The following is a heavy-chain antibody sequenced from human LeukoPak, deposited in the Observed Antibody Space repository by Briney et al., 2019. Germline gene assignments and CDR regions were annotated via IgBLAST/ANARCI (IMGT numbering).Heavy chain of an antibody. CDR3: AKGITVTSYFQH. Sequence: TGGSLRLSCAASGFTFSSYAMSWVRQAPGKGLEWVLTISGGGGSTYYADSVKGRFTISRDNSKNTLFLQMNSLRAEDTAVYYCAKGITVTSYFQHWGQGTLVTVSS. J-gene: IGHJ1*01. V-gene: IGHV3-23*01. D-gene: IGHD4-17*01. CDR1: GFTFSSYA. CDR2: ISGGGGST.